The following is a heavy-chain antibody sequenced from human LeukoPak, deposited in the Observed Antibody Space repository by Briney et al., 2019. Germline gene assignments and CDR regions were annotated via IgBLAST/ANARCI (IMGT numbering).Heavy chain of an antibody. V-gene: IGHV1-46*01. D-gene: IGHD3-10*01. CDR3: ARAEVREREAFDI. Sequence: ASVKVSCKASGYTFTSYYMHWVRQAPGQGLEWMGIINPSGGSTSYAQKFQGRVTMTRDTSTSTVYMELSGLRSEDTAVYYCARAEVREREAFDIWGQGTMVTVSS. J-gene: IGHJ3*02. CDR1: GYTFTSYY. CDR2: INPSGGST.